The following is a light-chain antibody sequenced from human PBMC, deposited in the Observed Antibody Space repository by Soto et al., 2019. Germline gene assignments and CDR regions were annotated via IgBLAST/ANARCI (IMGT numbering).Light chain of an antibody. CDR3: QQGYSTTPIT. Sequence: DIQMTQSPSSLSASVGDRVTITCRASQSISSYLNWYQQKPGKAPKLLIYAASSLQSGVPSRFSGSGSGTDFTLTISSLQPEDFATYYCQQGYSTTPITFGQGTRLESK. CDR1: QSISSY. J-gene: IGKJ5*01. CDR2: AAS. V-gene: IGKV1-39*01.